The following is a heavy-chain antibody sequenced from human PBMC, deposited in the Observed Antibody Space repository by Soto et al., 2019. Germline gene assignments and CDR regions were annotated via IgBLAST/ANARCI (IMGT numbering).Heavy chain of an antibody. CDR2: VYNSGST. CDR3: ARGGGYSYGYSVY. V-gene: IGHV4-59*01. Sequence: SETLSLTCTVSGGSISSNYWTWIRQPPGKGLEWIGYVYNSGSTNYNPSLKSRVTISEDTSKSQFSLKVNSMTAADTAVYYCARGGGYSYGYSVYWGQGTLVTVSS. D-gene: IGHD5-18*01. CDR1: GGSISSNY. J-gene: IGHJ4*02.